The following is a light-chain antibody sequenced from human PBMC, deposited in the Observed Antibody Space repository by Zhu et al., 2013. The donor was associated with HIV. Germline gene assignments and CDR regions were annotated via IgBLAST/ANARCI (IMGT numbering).Light chain of an antibody. J-gene: IGKJ5*01. CDR3: QQRSNWPPIT. V-gene: IGKV3-11*01. CDR2: DAS. CDR1: QSVSSN. Sequence: EIVMTQSPATLSVSPGERVTLSCRASQSVSSNLAWYQQKPGQAPRLLIYDASSRATGIPGRFSGSGSGADFTLTISSLEPEDFAVYYCQQRSNWPPITFGQGTRLEIK.